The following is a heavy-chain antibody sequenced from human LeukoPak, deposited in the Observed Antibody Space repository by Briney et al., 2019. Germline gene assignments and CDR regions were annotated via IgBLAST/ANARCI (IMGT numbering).Heavy chain of an antibody. V-gene: IGHV3-48*03. CDR1: GFTFSSYE. CDR2: ISSSGSTI. J-gene: IGHJ4*02. CDR3: ARDGPSRYCSGGSGAVDY. Sequence: PGGSLRLSCAASGFTFSSYEMNWVRQAPGKGLEWVSYISSSGSTIYYADSVKGRFTISRDNAKNSLYLQMNSLRAEDTAVYYCARDGPSRYCSGGSGAVDYWGQGTLVTVSS. D-gene: IGHD2-15*01.